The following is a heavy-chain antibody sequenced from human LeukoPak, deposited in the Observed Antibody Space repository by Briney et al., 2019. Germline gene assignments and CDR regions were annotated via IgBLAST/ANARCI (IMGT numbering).Heavy chain of an antibody. CDR2: INPSGGST. D-gene: IGHD2-15*01. CDR1: GYTFTCYF. Sequence: SVKVSLMASGYTFTCYFMHWVRQAPAQGLEWMGIINPSGGSTSYAQKFQGRVTMTRDTSTSTVYMELSSQRPEYTAVYYCARDFRDMGDYWGQGTLVTVPS. J-gene: IGHJ4*02. V-gene: IGHV1-46*01. CDR3: ARDFRDMGDY.